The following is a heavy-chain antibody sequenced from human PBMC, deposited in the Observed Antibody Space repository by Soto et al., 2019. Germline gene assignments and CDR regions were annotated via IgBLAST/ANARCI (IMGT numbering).Heavy chain of an antibody. J-gene: IGHJ4*02. V-gene: IGHV1-69*13. CDR3: ARGVNYDSSGYYYFY. CDR2: IIPLFGTA. D-gene: IGHD3-22*01. Sequence: SVKVSCKASGGTFSTYAIDWVRQAPGQGLEWMGGIIPLFGTAKYAQNFQGRITITADESTNTAYMELRSLRSQDTAVYYCARGVNYDSSGYYYFYWGQGTLVTVSS. CDR1: GGTFSTYA.